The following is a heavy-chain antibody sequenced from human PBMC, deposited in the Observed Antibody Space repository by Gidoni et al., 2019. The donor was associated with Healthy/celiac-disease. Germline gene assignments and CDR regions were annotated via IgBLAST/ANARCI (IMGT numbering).Heavy chain of an antibody. CDR2: ISWKSGSI. J-gene: IGHJ6*02. CDR1: GFTFDDYA. Sequence: EVQLVESGGGLVQHGRSLRLACAASGFTFDDYAMHWVRQAPGKGLEWVSGISWKSGSIGYADSVKGRFTISRDNAKNSLYLQMNSLRSEDTSLYYCATDLSRLPYYYYGMDVWVQGTTVTVSS. V-gene: IGHV3-9*01. CDR3: ATDLSRLPYYYYGMDV. D-gene: IGHD4-17*01.